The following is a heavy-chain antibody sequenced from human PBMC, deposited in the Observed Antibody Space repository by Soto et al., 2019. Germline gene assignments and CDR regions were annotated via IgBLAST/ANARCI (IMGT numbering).Heavy chain of an antibody. CDR2: ISAYNGNT. V-gene: IGHV1-18*01. J-gene: IGHJ6*03. CDR1: GYTFTSYG. Sequence: ASVKVSCKASGYTFTSYGISWVRQAPGQGLEWMGWISAYNGNTNYAQKLQGRVTMTTDKSTGTAYMELRGLRSDDTAVYYCARKGGSGWPRYMDVWGKGTTVTVSS. CDR3: ARKGGSGWPRYMDV. D-gene: IGHD6-19*01.